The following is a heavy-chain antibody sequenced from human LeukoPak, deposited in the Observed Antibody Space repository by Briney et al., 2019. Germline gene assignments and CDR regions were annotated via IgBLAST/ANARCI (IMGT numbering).Heavy chain of an antibody. J-gene: IGHJ4*02. V-gene: IGHV3-30*04. CDR2: ISYDGSNK. D-gene: IGHD2-2*02. Sequence: GGSLRLSCAASGFTFSSYAMHWVRQAPGKGLEWVAVISYDGSNKYYADSVKGRFTISRDNSKNTLYLQMNSLRAEDTAVYYCAKGKCSSTSCYTPWDYWGQGALVTVSS. CDR3: AKGKCSSTSCYTPWDY. CDR1: GFTFSSYA.